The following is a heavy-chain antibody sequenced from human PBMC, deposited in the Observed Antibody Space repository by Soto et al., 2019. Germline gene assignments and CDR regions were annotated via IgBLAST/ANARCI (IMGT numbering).Heavy chain of an antibody. V-gene: IGHV4-39*01. J-gene: IGHJ6*02. Sequence: EARSLPCTGSAGSLSRGAHHVCRLRHPPGKGLEWIGSIYYSGSPYSNPSLKSRVTISVDTSKNQFSLKLSSVTAADTAVYYCARHKAARPGGGYYYYGMDVWGQGTTVS. D-gene: IGHD6-6*01. CDR3: ARHKAARPGGGYYYYGMDV. CDR1: AGSLSRGAHH. CDR2: IYYSGSP.